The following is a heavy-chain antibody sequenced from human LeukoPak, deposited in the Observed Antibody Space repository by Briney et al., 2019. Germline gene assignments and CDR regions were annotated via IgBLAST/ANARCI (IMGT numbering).Heavy chain of an antibody. V-gene: IGHV3-30-3*01. Sequence: GRSLRLSCAASGFTFSSYAMHWVRQAPGKGLEWVAVISYDGSNKYYADSVKGRFTISRDNSKNTLYLQMNSLRAEDTAVYYCARVGPTNDFDYWGQGTLVTVPS. CDR2: ISYDGSNK. J-gene: IGHJ4*02. CDR1: GFTFSSYA. CDR3: ARVGPTNDFDY. D-gene: IGHD2-8*01.